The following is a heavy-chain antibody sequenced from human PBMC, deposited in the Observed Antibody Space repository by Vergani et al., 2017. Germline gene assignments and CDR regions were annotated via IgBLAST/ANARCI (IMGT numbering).Heavy chain of an antibody. V-gene: IGHV4-59*01. D-gene: IGHD4-17*01. J-gene: IGHJ4*02. Sequence: QVQLQESGPGLVKPSETLSLTCTVSGGSISSYYWSWIRQPPRKGLEWIGYIYYSGSTNYNPPLKSRVNISVDTSKNQFSLKLSSVTAADTAVYYCARVAREYGDLGDWGQGTLVTVSS. CDR3: ARVAREYGDLGD. CDR1: GGSISSYY. CDR2: IYYSGST.